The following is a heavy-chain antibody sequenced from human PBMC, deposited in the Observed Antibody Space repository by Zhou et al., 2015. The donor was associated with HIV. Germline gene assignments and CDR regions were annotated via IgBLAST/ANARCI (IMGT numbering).Heavy chain of an antibody. J-gene: IGHJ5*02. CDR2: IGISGGDT. CDR3: AKDLMAGTTGDRAWFDP. CDR1: GFTFNIYG. V-gene: IGHV3-NL1*01. D-gene: IGHD5-24*01. Sequence: QVQLVESGGGVVQPGRSLRLSCATSGFTFNIYGIHWVRQAPGKGLEWVSTIGISGGDTYYTDSVKGRFTVSRDNSKNTVFLHMNSLRAEDTALYYCAKDLMAGTTGDRAWFDPWGQGTLVAVSS.